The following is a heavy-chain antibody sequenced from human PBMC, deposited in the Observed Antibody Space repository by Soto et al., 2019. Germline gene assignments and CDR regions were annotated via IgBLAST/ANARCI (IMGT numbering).Heavy chain of an antibody. V-gene: IGHV4-61*08. D-gene: IGHD2-8*01. J-gene: IGHJ5*02. CDR1: GGTINSGDYF. CDR3: ARDRSTYGGGGTGEVKENWFDP. CDR2: AYYSGDT. Sequence: SETLSLTCSVSGGTINSGDYFWSWIRQPPGKGLVWIGYAYYSGDTGYNPSLQSRATMAVDTSKNQVSLKLTSVTAADTAVYYCARDRSTYGGGGTGEVKENWFDPWGQGAMVTASS.